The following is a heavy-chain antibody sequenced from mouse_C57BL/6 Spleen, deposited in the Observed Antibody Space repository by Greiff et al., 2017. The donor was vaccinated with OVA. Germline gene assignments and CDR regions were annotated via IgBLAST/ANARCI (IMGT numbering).Heavy chain of an antibody. Sequence: EVKLVEPGGGLVKPGGSLKLSCAASGFTFSSYTMSWVRQTPEKRLEWVATISGGGGNTYYPDSVKGRFTISRDNAKNTLYLQMSSLRSEDTALYYCARQEGWFAYWGQGTLVTVSA. CDR2: ISGGGGNT. CDR3: ARQEGWFAY. CDR1: GFTFSSYT. V-gene: IGHV5-9*01. J-gene: IGHJ3*01.